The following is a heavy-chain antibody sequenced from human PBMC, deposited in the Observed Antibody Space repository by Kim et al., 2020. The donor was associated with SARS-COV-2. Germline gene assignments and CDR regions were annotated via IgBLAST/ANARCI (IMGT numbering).Heavy chain of an antibody. CDR3: VRGGNGPA. D-gene: IGHD2-8*01. CDR1: GYTFTTYN. CDR2: INSGNGNT. Sequence: ASVKVSCKTSGYTFTTYNIHWVRQAPGQRLEWMGWINSGNGNTKYSQKFRGRVSITRDTSATTSYMELSSLGSEDTAVYYCVRGGNGPAWGQGTLLSVSS. V-gene: IGHV1-3*04. J-gene: IGHJ4*02.